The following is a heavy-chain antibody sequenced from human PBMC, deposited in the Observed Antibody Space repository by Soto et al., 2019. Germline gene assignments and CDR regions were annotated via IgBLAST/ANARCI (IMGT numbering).Heavy chain of an antibody. D-gene: IGHD2-2*01. V-gene: IGHV3-74*01. CDR3: ASGPHGASSTLQDAFDI. CDR1: GFTISNYW. CDR2: IKSDVISDGSSP. J-gene: IGHJ3*02. Sequence: PVGSLRLSFAASGFTISNYWMHWVRQGPGRGLEWFSRIKSDVISDGSSPSYSDSVKGRFTISRDNAENKLYLQMDGLRAEDTAVYYCASGPHGASSTLQDAFDIWGQGTMVTVSS.